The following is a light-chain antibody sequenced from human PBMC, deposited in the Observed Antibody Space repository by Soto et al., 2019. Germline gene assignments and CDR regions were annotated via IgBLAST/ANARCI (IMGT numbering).Light chain of an antibody. CDR1: QRINIY. Sequence: DIQMTQSLSSLSTSVGDRVTITCRASQRINIYLNWYRQKPGKAPELLIYSASNLQSGVPSRFSGSGSGTDFTLTIASLQPEDFATYYCQQSFSTPTFGQGTRLEIK. CDR2: SAS. V-gene: IGKV1-39*01. CDR3: QQSFSTPT. J-gene: IGKJ5*01.